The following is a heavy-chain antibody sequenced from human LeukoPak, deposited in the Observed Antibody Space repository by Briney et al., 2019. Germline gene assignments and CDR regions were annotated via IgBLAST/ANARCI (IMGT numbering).Heavy chain of an antibody. V-gene: IGHV3-23*01. CDR1: GFTVSSNY. D-gene: IGHD3-3*01. CDR2: ISGSGGST. Sequence: GGSLRLSCAASGFTVSSNYMSWVRQAPGKGLEWVSAISGSGGSTYYADSVKGRFTISRDNSKNTLYLQMNSLRAEDTAVYYCAKGSLRFLEWLLSNFDYWGQGTLVTVSS. J-gene: IGHJ4*02. CDR3: AKGSLRFLEWLLSNFDY.